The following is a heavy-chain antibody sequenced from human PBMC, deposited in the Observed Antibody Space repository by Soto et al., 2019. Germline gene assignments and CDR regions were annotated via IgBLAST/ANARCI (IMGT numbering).Heavy chain of an antibody. V-gene: IGHV6-1*01. D-gene: IGHD2-2*02. CDR2: AYYRSQWYY. CDR1: GDSVSSNSAA. Sequence: PSQTLSLTCAISGDSVSSNSAAWNWIRQSTSRGLEWLGRAYYRSQWYYDSAVSVRSRITVIPDTSKNQFSLQLNSVTPEDTAVYYCTKQKVGSRTYNDMDVWGQGTTVTVSS. J-gene: IGHJ6*02. CDR3: TKQKVGSRTYNDMDV.